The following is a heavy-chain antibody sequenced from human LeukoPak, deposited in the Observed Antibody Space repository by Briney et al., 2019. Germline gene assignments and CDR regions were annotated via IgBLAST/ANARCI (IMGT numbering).Heavy chain of an antibody. D-gene: IGHD3-22*01. V-gene: IGHV3-30*04. Sequence: GGSLRLSCAASGFTFSSYVLHWVRQAPGKGLEWVAVISYDGSNKYYADSVKGRFTISRDNSKNTLYLQMNSLRAEDTAVYYCANAPYYYDSSGYYYSGFDPWGQGTLVTVSS. CDR3: ANAPYYYDSSGYYYSGFDP. CDR1: GFTFSSYV. J-gene: IGHJ5*02. CDR2: ISYDGSNK.